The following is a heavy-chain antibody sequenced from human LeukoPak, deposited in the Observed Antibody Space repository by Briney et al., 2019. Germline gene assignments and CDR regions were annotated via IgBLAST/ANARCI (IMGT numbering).Heavy chain of an antibody. Sequence: SQTLSLTCTVSGGSISSGSYYWSWIRQPAGKGLEWIGRIYTSGSTNYNPSLKSRVTISVDTSKNQFSLKLSSVTAADTAVYYCASSDCSSTSCYTGILDYWGQGTLVTVSS. D-gene: IGHD2-2*02. CDR2: IYTSGST. V-gene: IGHV4-61*02. CDR1: GGSISSGSYY. CDR3: ASSDCSSTSCYTGILDY. J-gene: IGHJ4*02.